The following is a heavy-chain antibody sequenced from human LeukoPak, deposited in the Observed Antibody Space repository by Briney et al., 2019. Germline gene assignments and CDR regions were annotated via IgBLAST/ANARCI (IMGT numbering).Heavy chain of an antibody. D-gene: IGHD6-6*01. CDR1: GFTFGSYW. Sequence: PGGSLRLSCAASGFTFGSYWMHWVRQAPGKGLVWVSHINSDATTTRYADSVKGRFTISRDNAKNTLYLQMNSLGAEDTAVYYCAKNRWAARIIIDAFDIWGQGTMVTVSS. CDR3: AKNRWAARIIIDAFDI. CDR2: INSDATTT. J-gene: IGHJ3*02. V-gene: IGHV3-74*01.